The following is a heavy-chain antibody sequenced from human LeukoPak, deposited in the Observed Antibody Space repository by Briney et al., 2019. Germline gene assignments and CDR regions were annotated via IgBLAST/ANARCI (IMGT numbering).Heavy chain of an antibody. CDR3: ARERSYCSGATCSLDL. Sequence: GGSLRLSCAASGFSLSIYDMVWGRQAPGKGLEWIASTGLSSSYIGYADSVKGRFTISRDNGENSVYLQMNSLRAEDTAVYFCARERSYCSGATCSLDLWGQGTLVTVSS. CDR2: TGLSSSYI. D-gene: IGHD2-15*01. CDR1: GFSLSIYD. J-gene: IGHJ5*02. V-gene: IGHV3-21*01.